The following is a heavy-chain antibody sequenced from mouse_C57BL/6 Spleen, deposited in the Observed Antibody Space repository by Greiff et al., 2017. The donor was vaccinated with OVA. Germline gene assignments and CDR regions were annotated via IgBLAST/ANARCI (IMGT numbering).Heavy chain of an antibody. CDR3: ARRFPYYYAMDY. V-gene: IGHV1-69*01. CDR1: GYTFTSYW. CDR2: IDPSDSYT. Sequence: VQLQQSGAELVMPGASVKLSCKASGYTFTSYWMHWVKQRPGQGLEWIGEIDPSDSYTNYNQKFKGKSTLTVDKSSSTAYMQLSSLTSEDSAVYYCARRFPYYYAMDYWGQGTSVTVSS. J-gene: IGHJ4*01.